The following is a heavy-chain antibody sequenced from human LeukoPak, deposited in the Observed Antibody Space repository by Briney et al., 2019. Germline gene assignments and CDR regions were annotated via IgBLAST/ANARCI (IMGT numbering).Heavy chain of an antibody. V-gene: IGHV3-74*01. CDR3: ARDHGYNFDL. D-gene: IGHD5-24*01. CDR2: VTGDGSST. CDR1: GFTFSIYW. Sequence: GGSLRLSCAASGFTFSIYWMHWVRQAPGKGLVWVSRVTGDGSSTIYADSVKGRFTISRDNAKNTLFLQMNSLKTEDTAVYYCARDHGYNFDLWGQGTLVTVSS. J-gene: IGHJ4*02.